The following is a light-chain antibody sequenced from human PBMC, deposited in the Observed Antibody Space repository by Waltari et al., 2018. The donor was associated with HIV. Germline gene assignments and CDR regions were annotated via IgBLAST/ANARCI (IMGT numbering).Light chain of an antibody. Sequence: QLALTQSPSASASVGASVNLTCTLSSGHSNYDIAWHPQQPEKGPRDLMKVNSDGSHKKEDGVPDRFSGSSSGAERYLTISSLQSEDEGDYYCQTWGSGIHVVFGGGTKVTVL. J-gene: IGLJ2*01. CDR2: VNSDGSH. CDR3: QTWGSGIHVV. V-gene: IGLV4-69*01. CDR1: SGHSNYD.